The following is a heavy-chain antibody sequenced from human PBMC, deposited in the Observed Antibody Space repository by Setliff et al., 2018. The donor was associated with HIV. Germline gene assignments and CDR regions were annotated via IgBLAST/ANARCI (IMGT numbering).Heavy chain of an antibody. V-gene: IGHV3-30*02. Sequence: PGGSLRLSCAASGFTFSGYGMHWVRQAPGKGLEWVAFIRYDGINKYYADSVRGRFTISRDNSKNTLYLQMNSLRAEDTAVYYCAKNLYRSGWSSDCWGQGTLVTVSS. D-gene: IGHD6-13*01. CDR3: AKNLYRSGWSSDC. CDR1: GFTFSGYG. J-gene: IGHJ4*02. CDR2: IRYDGINK.